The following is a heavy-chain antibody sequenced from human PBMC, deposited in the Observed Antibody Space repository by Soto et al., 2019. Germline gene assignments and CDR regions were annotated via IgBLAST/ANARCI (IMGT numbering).Heavy chain of an antibody. CDR1: GFTLGLYW. Sequence: GGSLRLSCAASGFTLGLYWMGWVRPAPGKGLVWVANLKRDGSEKYFLESVKGRFAMSRDNAKNSLYLAMHGLRAEDTAVYYCARESEDLTSNFDYWGQGTLVTVSS. J-gene: IGHJ4*02. CDR3: ARESEDLTSNFDY. V-gene: IGHV3-7*01. CDR2: LKRDGSEK.